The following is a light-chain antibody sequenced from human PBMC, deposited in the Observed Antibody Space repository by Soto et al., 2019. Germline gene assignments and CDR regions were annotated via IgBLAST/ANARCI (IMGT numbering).Light chain of an antibody. J-gene: IGKJ4*01. V-gene: IGKV3-15*01. CDR3: QQYLTWPLT. Sequence: EIVMTQSPATLSVSPGERALLSCRASQNVRAYLAWYQQKPGQAPRLLIYGASTRATAVAPRFSGSGSGTDFTLIISSLQSEDSGIYYCQQYLTWPLTFGGWTRVDVK. CDR2: GAS. CDR1: QNVRAY.